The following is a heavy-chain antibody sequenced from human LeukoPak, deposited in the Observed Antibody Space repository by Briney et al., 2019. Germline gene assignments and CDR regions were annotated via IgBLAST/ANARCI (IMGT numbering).Heavy chain of an antibody. D-gene: IGHD3-22*01. V-gene: IGHV2-70*11. J-gene: IGHJ4*02. CDR3: VRSYYYDSSGYFFDY. CDR2: VDWDDDK. Sequence: SGPTLVNPTQTLTLTCTFSGFSLSTRGMCVSWIRQPPGKALEWLARVDWDDDKYYSTSLKTRLTISKDTSKSQVVLIMTNMDPVDTATYYCVRSYYYDSSGYFFDYWGQGTLVTVSS. CDR1: GFSLSTRGMC.